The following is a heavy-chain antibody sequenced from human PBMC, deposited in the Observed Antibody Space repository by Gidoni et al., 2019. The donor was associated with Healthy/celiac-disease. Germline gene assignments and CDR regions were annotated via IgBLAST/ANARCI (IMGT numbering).Heavy chain of an antibody. J-gene: IGHJ4*02. D-gene: IGHD3-16*01. V-gene: IGHV3-13*05. CDR2: IGTAGDP. Sequence: EVQLVESGGGLVQPGGSLRLSCAASGFTFSSYDMHWVRQATGKVLEWVSAIGTAGDPYYPGSVKGRFTISRENAKNSLYLQMNSLRAGDTAVYYCARRNSTGEFDYWGQGTLVTVSS. CDR1: GFTFSSYD. CDR3: ARRNSTGEFDY.